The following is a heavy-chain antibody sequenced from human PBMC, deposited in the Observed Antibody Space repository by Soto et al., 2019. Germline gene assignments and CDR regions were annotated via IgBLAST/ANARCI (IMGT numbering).Heavy chain of an antibody. Sequence: VGSLRLSCTASGLTFSSYSMNWVRLAPGKGLEWVSYISSSSSTIYYADSVKGRFTISRDNAKNSLYLQMNSLRDEDTAVYYCAIDSLNYDILTDYYTHYYYYGLSVWGNWTTVTVSS. V-gene: IGHV3-48*02. J-gene: IGHJ6*04. CDR2: ISSSSSTI. CDR1: GLTFSSYS. CDR3: AIDSLNYDILTDYYTHYYYYGLSV. D-gene: IGHD3-9*01.